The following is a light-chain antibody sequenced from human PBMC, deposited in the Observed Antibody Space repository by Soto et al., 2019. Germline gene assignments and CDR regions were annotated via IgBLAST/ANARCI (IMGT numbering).Light chain of an antibody. CDR1: QSVSSY. CDR3: QQRSDWPST. CDR2: DAS. V-gene: IGKV3-11*01. Sequence: EIVLTQSPATLSLSPGSRASLSCRASQSVSSYLAWYQQKPGQAPRLLIYDASTRATGIPARFSGSGSGTDFTLTITGLEPEDFAVYYCQQRSDWPSTFGGGTKV. J-gene: IGKJ4*01.